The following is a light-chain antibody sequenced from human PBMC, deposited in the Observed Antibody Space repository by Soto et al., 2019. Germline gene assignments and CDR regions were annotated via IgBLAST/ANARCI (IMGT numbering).Light chain of an antibody. V-gene: IGLV2-11*01. CDR2: EVS. Sequence: QSALTQPRSVSGSPGQSVTISCTGTSSDVGDYNYVSWYQQHPGKAPKFIIYEVSKRPSGVPDRFSGSKSGNTASLTISGLQAEDEAAYYCCSYAGTYTVVFGGGTQLTVL. CDR1: SSDVGDYNY. J-gene: IGLJ2*01. CDR3: CSYAGTYTVV.